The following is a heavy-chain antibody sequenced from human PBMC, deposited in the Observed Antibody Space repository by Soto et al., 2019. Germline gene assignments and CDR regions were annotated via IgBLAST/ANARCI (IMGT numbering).Heavy chain of an antibody. CDR1: GFTFSSYG. V-gene: IGHV3-30*18. D-gene: IGHD3-10*01. Sequence: GGSLRLSCAASGFTFSSYGMHWVRQAPGKGLEWVAVISYVGSNKYFADSVKGRFTFSRDNSKNMLFLKMNSLRAEDTAVFYCAKDYYGSGSYYSGYFDYWGQGTLVTVS. CDR2: ISYVGSNK. J-gene: IGHJ4*02. CDR3: AKDYYGSGSYYSGYFDY.